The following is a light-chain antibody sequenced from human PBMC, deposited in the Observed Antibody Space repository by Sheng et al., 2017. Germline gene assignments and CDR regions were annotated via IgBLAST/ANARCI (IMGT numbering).Light chain of an antibody. V-gene: IGLV2-14*03. CDR3: SSFTSSSSGV. Sequence: QSAPTQPASVSGSPGQSITISCTGTSSDVGGYNYVSWYQQHPGRAPKLMIYDVSNRPSGVSNRFSGSKSGNTASLTISGLQPEDEADYYCSSFTSSSSGVFGTGTKVTVL. J-gene: IGLJ1*01. CDR1: SSDVGGYNY. CDR2: DVS.